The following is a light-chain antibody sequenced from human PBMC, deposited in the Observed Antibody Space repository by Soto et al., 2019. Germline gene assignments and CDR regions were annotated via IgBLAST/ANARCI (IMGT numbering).Light chain of an antibody. J-gene: IGKJ2*01. CDR3: QQSYSTHT. CDR1: QSISSY. Sequence: DIQMTQSPSSLSASVGDRVTITCRASQSISSYLNWYQQKPGKAPKLLIYAASSLQSGVPSRFSGSGSGTDFTITISSLQPEESETYYCQQSYSTHTFGQGTKLEIK. V-gene: IGKV1-39*01. CDR2: AAS.